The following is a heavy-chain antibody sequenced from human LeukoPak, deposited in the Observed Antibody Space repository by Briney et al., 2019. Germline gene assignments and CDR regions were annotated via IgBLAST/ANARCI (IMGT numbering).Heavy chain of an antibody. Sequence: ASVKVSCKASGYTFTGYYMHWVRQAPGQGLEWMGRINPNSGGTNYAQKFQGRVTMTRDTSISTAYMELSRLRSDDTAVYYCAREPIGDHDAFEIWGQGTMVTVSS. V-gene: IGHV1-2*06. CDR3: AREPIGDHDAFEI. CDR1: GYTFTGYY. J-gene: IGHJ3*02. D-gene: IGHD2-21*01. CDR2: INPNSGGT.